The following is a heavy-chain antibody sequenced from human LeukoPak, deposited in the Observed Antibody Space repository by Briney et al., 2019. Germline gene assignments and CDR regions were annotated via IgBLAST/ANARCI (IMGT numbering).Heavy chain of an antibody. CDR1: GGTFSSYA. CDR2: IIPIFGIA. D-gene: IGHD2-2*02. J-gene: IGHJ4*02. CDR3: ASSYCSSTSCYMGGGGTYYFDY. Sequence: SVKVSCKASGGTFSSYAISWVRQAPGQGLEWMGRIIPIFGIANYAQKFQGRVTISADKSTSTAYMELSSLRSEDTAVYYCASSYCSSTSCYMGGGGTYYFDYWGQGTLVTVSS. V-gene: IGHV1-69*04.